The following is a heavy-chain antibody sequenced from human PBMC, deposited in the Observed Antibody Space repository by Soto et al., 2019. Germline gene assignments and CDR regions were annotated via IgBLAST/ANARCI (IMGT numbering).Heavy chain of an antibody. CDR2: IYWDDDK. D-gene: IGHD2-2*01. V-gene: IGHV2-5*02. Sequence: QITLKESGPTLVKPTQTLTLTCTFSGFSLSTSGVGVGWIRQPPGKALEWLALIYWDDDKRYSPSLKSRLTITTDTSKNQVVLTMTNMDPVDTATYYCAHRHCSSTSCYAGEQWLGYYFDYWGQGTLVTVSS. J-gene: IGHJ4*02. CDR1: GFSLSTSGVG. CDR3: AHRHCSSTSCYAGEQWLGYYFDY.